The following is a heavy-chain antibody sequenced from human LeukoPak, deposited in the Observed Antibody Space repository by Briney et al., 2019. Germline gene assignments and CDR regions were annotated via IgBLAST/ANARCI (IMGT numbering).Heavy chain of an antibody. CDR3: ARGRLYYDFWSGYYSSIKFDY. CDR1: GGSFSGYY. J-gene: IGHJ4*02. CDR2: INHSGSI. Sequence: SETLSLTCAVYGGSFSGYYWSWIRQPPGKGLEWIGEINHSGSINYNPSLKSRVTISVDTSKNQFSLKLSSVTAADTAVYYCARGRLYYDFWSGYYSSIKFDYWGQGTLVTVSS. D-gene: IGHD3-3*01. V-gene: IGHV4-34*01.